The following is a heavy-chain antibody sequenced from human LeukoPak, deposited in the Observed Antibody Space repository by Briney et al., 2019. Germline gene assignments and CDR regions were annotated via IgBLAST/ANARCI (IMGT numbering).Heavy chain of an antibody. D-gene: IGHD3-22*01. V-gene: IGHV3-7*01. CDR2: IKQDGSEK. CDR1: GFTFSSYW. CDR3: ARRVLYYDSSGYGTYYYYMDV. J-gene: IGHJ6*03. Sequence: GGSLRLSCAASGFTFSSYWMSWVRQAPGKGLEWVANIKQDGSEKYYVDSVKGRVTISRDNAKNSLYLQVNSLRAEDTAVYYCARRVLYYDSSGYGTYYYYMDVWGKGTTVTVSS.